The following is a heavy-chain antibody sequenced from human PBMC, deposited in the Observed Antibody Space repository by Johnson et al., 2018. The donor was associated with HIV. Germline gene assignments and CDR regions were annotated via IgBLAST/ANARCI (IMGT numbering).Heavy chain of an antibody. J-gene: IGHJ3*02. D-gene: IGHD1-26*01. CDR1: GLTFSDYY. CDR3: ARDRTGGAFDI. CDR2: ISSSGSTM. V-gene: IGHV3-11*01. Sequence: QVQLVESGGGLVKPGGSLRLSCAAPGLTFSDYYMTWIRQAPGKGLEWVSYISSSGSTMYYADSVKGRFTISRDNAKNSLYLQMNSLRAEDTALYYCARDRTGGAFDIWGQGTMVTVSS.